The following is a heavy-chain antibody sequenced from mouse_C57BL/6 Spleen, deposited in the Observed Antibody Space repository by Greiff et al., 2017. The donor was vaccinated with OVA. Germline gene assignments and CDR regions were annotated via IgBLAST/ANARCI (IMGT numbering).Heavy chain of an antibody. CDR1: GYSFTRYY. D-gene: IGHD1-1*01. Sequence: QVQLQQSGPELVKPGASVKLSCKASGYSFTRYYIHWVKQRPGQGLEWIGWIYPGSGNTKYNEKFKGKATLTAATSSSTAYMPLSSLTSEDAAVYDCASGSTVPDWYFDVWGTGTTVTVSS. CDR2: IYPGSGNT. V-gene: IGHV1-66*01. CDR3: ASGSTVPDWYFDV. J-gene: IGHJ1*03.